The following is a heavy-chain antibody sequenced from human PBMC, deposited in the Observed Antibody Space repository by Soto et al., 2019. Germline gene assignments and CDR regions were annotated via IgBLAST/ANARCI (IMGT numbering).Heavy chain of an antibody. D-gene: IGHD1-26*01. V-gene: IGHV1-8*01. J-gene: IGHJ4*02. Sequence: GPSVKVSCQASGYTFSDLDINWVRQATGQGLEWLGWVSPKRGSTGYAQQFQGRVTMTTNTSITTAFMELHSLTSEDTAVYYCARGIDAGVDYWGQGTPVTVSS. CDR3: ARGIDAGVDY. CDR2: VSPKRGST. CDR1: GYTFSDLD.